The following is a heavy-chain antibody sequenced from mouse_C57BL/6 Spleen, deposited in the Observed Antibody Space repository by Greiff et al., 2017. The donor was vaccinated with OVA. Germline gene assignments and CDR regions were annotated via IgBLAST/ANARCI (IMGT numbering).Heavy chain of an antibody. CDR1: GYTFTDYY. CDR2: INPYNGGT. V-gene: IGHV1-19*01. CDR3: ARSSTVVDAMDY. Sequence: VQLQQSGPVLVKPGASVKMSCKASGYTFTDYYMNWVKQSHGKSLEWIGVINPYNGGTSYNQKFKGKATLTVDKSSSTAYMELNSLTSEDSAVYYCARSSTVVDAMDYWGQGTSVTVSS. D-gene: IGHD1-1*01. J-gene: IGHJ4*01.